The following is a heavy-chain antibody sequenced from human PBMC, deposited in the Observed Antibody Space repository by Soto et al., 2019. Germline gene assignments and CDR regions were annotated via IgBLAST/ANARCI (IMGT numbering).Heavy chain of an antibody. J-gene: IGHJ5*01. D-gene: IGHD4-17*01. CDR2: ISWDSGKI. CDR1: GFSIDAFA. Sequence: SLGLTCSPAGFSIDAFAMHWVRQAPGKGLEWVSSISWDSGKIGYADSVTGRFSVSRDNAKNPLFRQMSSLKPEDTAFYFGAKDNPGRYDDYDSTWFEPWGQGTLVTVSS. V-gene: IGHV3-9*01. CDR3: AKDNPGRYDDYDSTWFEP.